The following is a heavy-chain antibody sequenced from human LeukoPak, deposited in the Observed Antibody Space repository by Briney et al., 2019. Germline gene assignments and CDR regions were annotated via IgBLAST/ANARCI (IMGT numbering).Heavy chain of an antibody. J-gene: IGHJ6*03. CDR3: ARHRESIAAAGPNYYYYMDV. CDR1: GGSISSTNYY. V-gene: IGHV4-39*01. D-gene: IGHD6-13*01. Sequence: SETLSLTCIVSGGSISSTNYYWGWIRQPPGKGLEWIGSIYYSGSTYYNPSLKSRVTISVDTSKNQFSLKLSSVTAADTAVYYCARHRESIAAAGPNYYYYMDVWGKGTTVTVSS. CDR2: IYYSGST.